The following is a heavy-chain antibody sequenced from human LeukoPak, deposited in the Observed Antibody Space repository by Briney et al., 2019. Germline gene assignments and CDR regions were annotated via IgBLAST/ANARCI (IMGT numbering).Heavy chain of an antibody. D-gene: IGHD3-3*01. CDR1: GGSISSSSYY. Sequence: PSETLSLTCTVSGGSISSSSYYWGWIRQPPGKGLEWIGSIYYSGSTYYNPSLKSRVTISVDTSKNQFSLKLSSVTAADTAVYYCARVDFWSGYYDCWGQGTLVTVSS. J-gene: IGHJ4*02. CDR2: IYYSGST. CDR3: ARVDFWSGYYDC. V-gene: IGHV4-39*01.